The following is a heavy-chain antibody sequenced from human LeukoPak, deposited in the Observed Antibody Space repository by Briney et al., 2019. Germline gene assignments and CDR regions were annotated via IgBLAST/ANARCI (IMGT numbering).Heavy chain of an antibody. D-gene: IGHD4-17*01. CDR1: GCTITNNNFH. J-gene: IGHJ4*02. Sequence: SWTLSLTCTVTGCTITNNNFHWVCMPRSPGKARVGIVGFYYTGFNACYPSFKSRVIGAIDTSKTQFSLKLTSVSAAETAVYYCVRYDHDYDTTGLYHVDYWGQGALVTVSP. CDR3: VRYDHDYDTTGLYHVDY. V-gene: IGHV4-39*07. CDR2: FYYTGFN.